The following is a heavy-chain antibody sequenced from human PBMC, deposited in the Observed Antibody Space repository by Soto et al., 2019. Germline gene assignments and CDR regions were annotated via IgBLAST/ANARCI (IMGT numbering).Heavy chain of an antibody. V-gene: IGHV4-59*01. CDR2: MYNTGST. Sequence: SETLSLTCTVSGGSISGYYWSWIRQPPGKGLEWIGYMYNTGSTVYNPSFKSRVTISVDTSKNQFSLKLNSVTAADTAVYYCARHSTYYDILTGYYPSRGAFYIWGQGTMVTVSS. CDR1: GGSISGYY. CDR3: ARHSTYYDILTGYYPSRGAFYI. J-gene: IGHJ3*02. D-gene: IGHD3-9*01.